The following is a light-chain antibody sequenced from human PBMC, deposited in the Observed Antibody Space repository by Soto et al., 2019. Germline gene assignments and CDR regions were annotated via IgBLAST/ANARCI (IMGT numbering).Light chain of an antibody. CDR2: KVS. J-gene: IGKJ1*01. Sequence: DIQMTQSPSTLSASVGDRVTITCRASQSVNDWLAWYQQKPGKAPNLLIYKVSNLESGVPSRFSGSGSGTELTLTISSLQPDDFATYYCQQYNSYSWTFGQGPKVQIK. CDR3: QQYNSYSWT. CDR1: QSVNDW. V-gene: IGKV1-5*03.